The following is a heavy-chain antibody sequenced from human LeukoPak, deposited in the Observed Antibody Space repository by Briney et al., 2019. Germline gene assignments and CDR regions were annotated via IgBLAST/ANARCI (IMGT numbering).Heavy chain of an antibody. CDR2: IYYSGST. J-gene: IGHJ5*02. CDR3: AREGSVTMVRGVIYNWFDP. V-gene: IGHV4-59*12. CDR1: GGSISSYY. D-gene: IGHD3-10*01. Sequence: SETLSLTCTVSGGSISSYYWSWIRQPPGKGLEWIGYIYYSGSTNYNPSLKSRVTISVDTSKNQFSLKLSSVTAADTAVYYCAREGSVTMVRGVIYNWFDPWGQGTLVTVSS.